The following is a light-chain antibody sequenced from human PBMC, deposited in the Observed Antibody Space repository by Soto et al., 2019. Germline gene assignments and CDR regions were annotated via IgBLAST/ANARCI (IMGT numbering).Light chain of an antibody. Sequence: DIVMTQSPDSLAVSLSERDTINCKSSQSVLYSSNNKNYLAWYQQKPGQPPKLLIYWASTRESGVPDRFSGSGSGTDFTLTISSLQAEDVAVYYCQQYYSTPITFGQGTRLEIK. V-gene: IGKV4-1*01. CDR3: QQYYSTPIT. J-gene: IGKJ5*01. CDR2: WAS. CDR1: QSVLYSSNNKNY.